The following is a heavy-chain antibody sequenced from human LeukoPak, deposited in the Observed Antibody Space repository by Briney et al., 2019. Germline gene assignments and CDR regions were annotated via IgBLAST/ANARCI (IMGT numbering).Heavy chain of an antibody. D-gene: IGHD3-22*01. V-gene: IGHV3-9*01. CDR3: AKDRPLSVVVVYLAFDY. J-gene: IGHJ4*02. Sequence: GGSLRLSCAASGFSFDDYAMHWVRQAPGKGLEWVSGISWNSCSIGYADSVTGRFTISRDNSKNTLYLQMNSLRAEDTAVYYCAKDRPLSVVVVYLAFDYRGQGTLVTVSS. CDR2: ISWNSCSI. CDR1: GFSFDDYA.